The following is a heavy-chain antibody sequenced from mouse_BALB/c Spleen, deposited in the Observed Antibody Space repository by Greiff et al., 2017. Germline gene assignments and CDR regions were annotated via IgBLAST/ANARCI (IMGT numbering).Heavy chain of an antibody. CDR3: ARRSMITTVGFAD. J-gene: IGHJ3*01. CDR1: GYSITSDYA. V-gene: IGHV3-2*02. CDR2: ISYSGST. Sequence: EVQLVESGPGLVKPSQSLSLTCTVTGYSITSDYAWNWIRQFPGNKLEWMGYISYSGSTSYNPSLKSRISITRDTSQNQFFLQLNSVTTEDTATYDCARRSMITTVGFADWGEGTLGTVAA. D-gene: IGHD2-4*01.